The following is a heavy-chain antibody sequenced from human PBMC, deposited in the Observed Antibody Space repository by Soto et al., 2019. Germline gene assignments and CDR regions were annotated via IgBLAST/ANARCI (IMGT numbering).Heavy chain of an antibody. CDR1: GFTFSSYA. D-gene: IGHD3-22*01. CDR3: ARDGSNQAMIVVVIQYFDY. V-gene: IGHV3-30-3*01. J-gene: IGHJ4*02. CDR2: ITYDGSNE. Sequence: QVQLVESGGGVVQPGRSLRLSCAASGFTFSSYAMHWVRQAPDKGLEWVAVITYDGSNEYYEYSVKGRFTISSDNSKNTLYLQLNSLSAEDTAVYYCARDGSNQAMIVVVIQYFDYWGQGTLVTVSS.